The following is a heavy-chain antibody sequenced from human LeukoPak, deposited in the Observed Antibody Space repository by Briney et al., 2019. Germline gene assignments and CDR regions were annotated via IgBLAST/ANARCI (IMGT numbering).Heavy chain of an antibody. Sequence: SVKVSCKASGYTFTDYHMHWVRQAPGQGLEWMGGIIPIFGTANYAQKFQGRVTITADESTSTAYMELSSLRSEDTAVYYCAREAPEGGFDYWGQGTLVTVSS. CDR2: IIPIFGTA. V-gene: IGHV1-69*13. CDR3: AREAPEGGFDY. D-gene: IGHD3-16*01. J-gene: IGHJ4*02. CDR1: GYTFTDYH.